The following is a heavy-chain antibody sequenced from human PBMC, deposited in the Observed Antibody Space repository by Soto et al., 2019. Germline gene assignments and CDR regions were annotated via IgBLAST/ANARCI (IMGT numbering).Heavy chain of an antibody. V-gene: IGHV3-30*03. J-gene: IGHJ3*02. CDR2: ISYDGSNK. D-gene: IGHD3-3*01. Sequence: QVQLVESGGGVVQPGRSLRLSCAASGFTFSSYGMHWVRQAPGKGLEWVAVISYDGSNKYYADSVKGRFTISRDNSKNTLYLQMNSLRAEDTAVYCCASLMEWPDAFDIWGQGTMVTVSS. CDR3: ASLMEWPDAFDI. CDR1: GFTFSSYG.